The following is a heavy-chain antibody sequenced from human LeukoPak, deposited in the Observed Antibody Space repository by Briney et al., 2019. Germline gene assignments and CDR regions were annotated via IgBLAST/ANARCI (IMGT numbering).Heavy chain of an antibody. CDR2: IYYSGNS. Sequence: SETLSLTCTVSGGSISSYYWSWIRQPPGKGLEWIGYIYYSGNSNYNPSLKSRVTISADTSKNEFSLKLSSVTAADTAVYYCATRSTGVATTFDSWGQGALVTVSS. J-gene: IGHJ4*02. D-gene: IGHD1-26*01. CDR3: ATRSTGVATTFDS. CDR1: GGSISSYY. V-gene: IGHV4-59*01.